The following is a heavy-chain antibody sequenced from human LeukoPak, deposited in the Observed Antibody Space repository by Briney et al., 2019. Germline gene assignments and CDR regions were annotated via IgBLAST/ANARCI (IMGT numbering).Heavy chain of an antibody. D-gene: IGHD2-21*02. CDR3: ARGGRSYCGGDCYSGV. Sequence: GGSLRLSCAASGFTFSSYEMNWVRQAPGKGLEWVSYIRNSGSTIYYADSVNGRFTISRDNAKNSLYLQMNSLRAEDTAVYYCARGGRSYCGGDCYSGVWGHGTLVTVSS. CDR2: IRNSGSTI. J-gene: IGHJ4*01. CDR1: GFTFSSYE. V-gene: IGHV3-48*03.